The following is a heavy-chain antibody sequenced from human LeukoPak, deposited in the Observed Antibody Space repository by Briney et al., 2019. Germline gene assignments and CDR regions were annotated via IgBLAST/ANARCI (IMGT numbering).Heavy chain of an antibody. Sequence: GGSLRLSCAASGFTFSSYAMSWVRQTPGKGLEWVSAISGSGGSTYYADSVKGRFTISRDNSKNTLYLQMNSLRAEDTAVYYCAKDNSGYPGIGAFDIWGQGTMVTVSS. CDR1: GFTFSSYA. J-gene: IGHJ3*02. D-gene: IGHD3-22*01. CDR2: ISGSGGST. V-gene: IGHV3-23*01. CDR3: AKDNSGYPGIGAFDI.